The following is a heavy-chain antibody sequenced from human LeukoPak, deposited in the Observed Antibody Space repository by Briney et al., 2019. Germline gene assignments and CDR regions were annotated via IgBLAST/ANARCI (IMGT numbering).Heavy chain of an antibody. CDR3: ARFEDYGDYGVSLDY. D-gene: IGHD4-17*01. CDR2: ISSSSSYI. J-gene: IGHJ4*02. Sequence: GGSLRFSCAASGFTFSSYSMNWVRQAPGQGLEWVSSISSSSSYIYYADSVKGRFTISRDNAKNSLYLQMNSLRAEDTAVYYCARFEDYGDYGVSLDYWGQGTLVTVSS. V-gene: IGHV3-21*01. CDR1: GFTFSSYS.